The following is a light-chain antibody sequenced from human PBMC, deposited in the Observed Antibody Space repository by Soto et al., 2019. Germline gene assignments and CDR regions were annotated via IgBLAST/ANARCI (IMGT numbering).Light chain of an antibody. CDR1: SSDVGGYNF. Sequence: QSALTQPRSVSGSPGQSVTISCTGTSSDVGGYNFVSWYQHQPGKAPKFMIYEVDKRPSGVPDRFSGSKSGNTASLTISGLQTEDEAVYYCYSYAGRNIWVFGGGTKLTVL. CDR2: EVD. J-gene: IGLJ3*02. CDR3: YSYAGRNIWV. V-gene: IGLV2-11*01.